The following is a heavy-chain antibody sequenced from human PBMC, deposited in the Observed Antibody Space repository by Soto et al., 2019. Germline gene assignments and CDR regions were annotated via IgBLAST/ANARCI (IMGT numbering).Heavy chain of an antibody. D-gene: IGHD3-16*01. V-gene: IGHV3-30*18. CDR3: AKVMMTLGGSRYGLDV. CDR2: ISYDGGNK. CDR1: GFTFSSYG. Sequence: QVQLVESGGGVVQPGRSLRLSCAASGFTFSSYGIHWVRQTPGKGLEWVAFISYDGGNKYYADSVKGRITISRDNSKNTLFLQMKSLRAEDTAVYYCAKVMMTLGGSRYGLDVWGQGTTVTVSS. J-gene: IGHJ6*02.